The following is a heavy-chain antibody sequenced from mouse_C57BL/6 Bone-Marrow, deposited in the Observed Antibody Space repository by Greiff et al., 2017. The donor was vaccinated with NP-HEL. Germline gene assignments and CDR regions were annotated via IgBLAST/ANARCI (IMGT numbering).Heavy chain of an antibody. Sequence: QVQLQQSGTELVKPGASVKLSCKASGYTFTSYWMHWVKQRPGQGLEWIGNINPSNGGTNYHEKFKSKATLTVDKSSSTAYMQLSSLTSEDSAVYYCAREDYGCSSSWFAYWGQGTLVTVSA. CDR3: AREDYGCSSSWFAY. V-gene: IGHV1-53*01. D-gene: IGHD1-1*01. CDR2: INPSNGGT. J-gene: IGHJ3*01. CDR1: GYTFTSYW.